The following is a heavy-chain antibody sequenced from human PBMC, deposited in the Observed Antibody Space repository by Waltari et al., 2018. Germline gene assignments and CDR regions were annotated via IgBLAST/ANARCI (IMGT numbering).Heavy chain of an antibody. CDR2: ISHSGSV. D-gene: IGHD3-10*01. CDR3: VRDLGGSGNSWFDA. V-gene: IGHV4-38-2*01. Sequence: QAQLQESGQGLVKPSETLSPTCGVSGSSISSGYFWGCIHQPPEKGLDLIGSISHSGSVYYNPSLKSRVTMSVDTSKNEFSVRLTSVTAADTAVYYCVRDLGGSGNSWFDAWGQGALVSVSS. J-gene: IGHJ5*02. CDR1: GSSISSGYF.